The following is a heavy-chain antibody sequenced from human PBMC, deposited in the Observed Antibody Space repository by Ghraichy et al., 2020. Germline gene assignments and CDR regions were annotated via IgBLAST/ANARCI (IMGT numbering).Heavy chain of an antibody. CDR2: IGGDGRDK. CDR3: VKDVNWGFDH. CDR1: GFIFKKNT. D-gene: IGHD7-27*01. J-gene: IGHJ5*02. V-gene: IGHV3-43*01. Sequence: GGSLRLSCATSGFIFKKNTMHWVRQPPGKGLEYISLIGGDGRDKYYADSVRGRFTVSRDNSKNALYLQMNSLRSEDTALYFYVKDVNWGFDHWGPGTRVIVS.